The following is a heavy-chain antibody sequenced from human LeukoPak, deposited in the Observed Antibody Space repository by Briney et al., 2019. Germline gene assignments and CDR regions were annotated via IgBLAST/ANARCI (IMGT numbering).Heavy chain of an antibody. J-gene: IGHJ6*03. CDR2: INPNSGGT. Sequence: ASVKVSCKASGYTFTGYYMHWVRQAPGQGLELMGRINPNSGGTNYAQKFQGRVTMTRDTSISTAYMELSRLRSDDTAVYCCARDLEPYYYYYMDVWGKGTTVTVSS. D-gene: IGHD1-1*01. CDR3: ARDLEPYYYYYMDV. CDR1: GYTFTGYY. V-gene: IGHV1-2*06.